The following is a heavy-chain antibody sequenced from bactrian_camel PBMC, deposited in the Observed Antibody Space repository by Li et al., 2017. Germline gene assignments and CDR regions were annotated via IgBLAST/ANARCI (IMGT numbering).Heavy chain of an antibody. V-gene: IGHV3S42*01. D-gene: IGHD6*01. CDR1: GFQFSDYP. Sequence: DVQLVESGGGLVQPGGSLRPSCAASGFQFSDYPMSWVRQAPGKGLEWVAQIAYDGWVTRYHDSEKGRFTISRDNAKNTLYLQMNSLKPEALPCTTVRQFATVVAGIPSAELEALTLVTGARGPRSPSP. CDR2: IAYDGWVT. J-gene: IGHJ6*01. CDR3: RQFATVVAGIPSAELEALTLVT.